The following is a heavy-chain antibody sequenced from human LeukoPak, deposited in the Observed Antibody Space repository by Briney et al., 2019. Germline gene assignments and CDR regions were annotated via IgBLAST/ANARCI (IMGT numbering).Heavy chain of an antibody. Sequence: GASVKVSCEASGYTFTSYAMHWVRQAPGQRLEWMGWINAGNGNTKYSQKFQGRVTITRDTSASTAYMELSSLRSEDTAVYYCAIPGGSSSHLLGYWGQGTLVTVSS. CDR2: INAGNGNT. J-gene: IGHJ4*02. CDR3: AIPGGSSSHLLGY. D-gene: IGHD6-13*01. V-gene: IGHV1-3*01. CDR1: GYTFTSYA.